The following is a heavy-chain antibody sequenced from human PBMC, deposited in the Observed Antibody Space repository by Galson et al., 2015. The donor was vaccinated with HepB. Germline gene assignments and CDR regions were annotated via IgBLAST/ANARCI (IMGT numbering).Heavy chain of an antibody. CDR2: ISAYNGNT. J-gene: IGHJ6*02. CDR3: ARINSSSWFPPPFSYYYYGMDV. CDR1: GYTFTSYG. D-gene: IGHD6-13*01. Sequence: SVKVSCKASGYTFTSYGIGWVRQAPGQGLEWMGWISAYNGNTNYAQKLQGRVTMTTDTSTSTAYMELRSLRSDDTAVYYCARINSSSWFPPPFSYYYYGMDVWGQGTTVTVSS. V-gene: IGHV1-18*04.